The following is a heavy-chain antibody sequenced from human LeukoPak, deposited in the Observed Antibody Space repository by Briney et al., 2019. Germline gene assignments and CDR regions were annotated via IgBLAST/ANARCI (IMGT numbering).Heavy chain of an antibody. Sequence: PSETLSLTCAVYGGSFSYYYWSWIRQPPGKGLEWIGEINHSGSTNYNPSLKSRVTISVDTSKNQFSLKLSSVTAADTAVYYCARGSSLRDADAFDIWGQGTMVTASS. CDR2: INHSGST. D-gene: IGHD4-17*01. CDR3: ARGSSLRDADAFDI. V-gene: IGHV4-34*01. CDR1: GGSFSYYY. J-gene: IGHJ3*02.